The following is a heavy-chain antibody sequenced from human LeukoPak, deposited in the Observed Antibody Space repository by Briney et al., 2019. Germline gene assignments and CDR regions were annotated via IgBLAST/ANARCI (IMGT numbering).Heavy chain of an antibody. V-gene: IGHV3-23*01. J-gene: IGHJ1*01. CDR1: GFTFSSYA. Sequence: PGGSLRLSCAASGFTFSSYAMSWVRQAPGKGLEWVSAISGSGGSTYYADSVKGRFTISRDNSKNTLYLQMNSLRAEDTAVYYCAKDRYSGYSYGYVTRWGYFQHWGQGTLVTVSS. D-gene: IGHD5-18*01. CDR3: AKDRYSGYSYGYVTRWGYFQH. CDR2: ISGSGGST.